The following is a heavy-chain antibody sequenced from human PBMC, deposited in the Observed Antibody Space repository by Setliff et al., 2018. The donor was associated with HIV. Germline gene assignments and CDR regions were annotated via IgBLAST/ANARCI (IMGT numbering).Heavy chain of an antibody. Sequence: ASVKVSCKASGYTLTGYYMNWVRQAPGQGLEWMGRNNPTSGDTNYAQKFPGRVTMTRDTSISTAYMELSRLKSDDAAVYYCAREGISGSYFDYWGRGTLVTVSS. CDR3: AREGISGSYFDY. V-gene: IGHV1-2*06. D-gene: IGHD1-26*01. CDR2: NNPTSGDT. CDR1: GYTLTGYY. J-gene: IGHJ4*02.